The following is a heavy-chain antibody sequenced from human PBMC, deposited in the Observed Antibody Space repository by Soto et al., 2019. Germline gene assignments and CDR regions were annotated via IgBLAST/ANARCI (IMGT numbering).Heavy chain of an antibody. V-gene: IGHV1-2*04. Sequence: ASVKVSCKASGYTFTGYYMHWVRQAPGQGLEWMGWINPNSGGTNYAQKFQGWVPMTRDTSVSTAYMRLSRLRSEDTAVYSCAKSAGLYGSGGYYNYLGQGTLVTVSS. CDR2: INPNSGGT. CDR1: GYTFTGYY. J-gene: IGHJ4*02. CDR3: AKSAGLYGSGGYYNY. D-gene: IGHD3-10*01.